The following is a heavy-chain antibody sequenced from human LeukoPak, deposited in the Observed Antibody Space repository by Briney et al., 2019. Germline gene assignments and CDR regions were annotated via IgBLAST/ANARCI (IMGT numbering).Heavy chain of an antibody. CDR3: ARPGPGIAAAAHYFDY. CDR1: GASISSGGYF. D-gene: IGHD6-13*01. V-gene: IGHV4-31*11. Sequence: PSETLSLTCAVSGASISSGGYFYSWIRQHPGEGLEWLAYIYYKGNTYYNPSLKSRLTISVDTSKNQFSLNLTSVSAADTAVYYCARPGPGIAAAAHYFDYWGQGTLVTVSS. J-gene: IGHJ4*02. CDR2: IYYKGNT.